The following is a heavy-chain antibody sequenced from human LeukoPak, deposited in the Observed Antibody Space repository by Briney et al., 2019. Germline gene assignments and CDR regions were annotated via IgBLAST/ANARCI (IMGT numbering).Heavy chain of an antibody. V-gene: IGHV4-34*01. CDR1: SFXXXY. J-gene: IGHJ4*02. CDR2: INHSGST. D-gene: IGHD3-22*01. CDR3: ARGDYYDSSGYCY. Sequence: SFXXXYWSWIRQPPGKGLEWIGEINHSGSTNYNPSLKSRVTISVDTSKNQFSLKLSSVTAADTAVYYCARGDYYDSSGYCYWGQGTLVTVSS.